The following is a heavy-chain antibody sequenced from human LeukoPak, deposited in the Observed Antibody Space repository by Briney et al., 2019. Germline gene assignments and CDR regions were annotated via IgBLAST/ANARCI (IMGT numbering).Heavy chain of an antibody. CDR3: ARSSRGYSGHDSGY. J-gene: IGHJ4*02. CDR1: GGSVSSGGYY. D-gene: IGHD5-12*01. CDR2: IYFTGST. Sequence: PETLSLTCTVSGGSVSSGGYYCSSIWQPPGKGLGWVAYIYFTGSTNYNPPLKSRVPISADTSKHQFSLRLDSVTAADTGVYYCARSSRGYSGHDSGYWGQGTLVTVSS. V-gene: IGHV4-61*08.